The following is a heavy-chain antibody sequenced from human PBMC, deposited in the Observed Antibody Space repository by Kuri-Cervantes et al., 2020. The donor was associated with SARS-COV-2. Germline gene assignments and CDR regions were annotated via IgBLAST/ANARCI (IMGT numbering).Heavy chain of an antibody. Sequence: SETLSLTCTVSGGSISSYYWSWIRQPAGKGLEWIGRIYTSGSTNYNPSLKSRVTMSVDTSKNQFSLKLNSVTAADTAVYYCARDIPSFNWNYHPPYYYYYMDVWGKGTTVTVSS. CDR2: IYTSGST. CDR3: ARDIPSFNWNYHPPYYYYYMDV. J-gene: IGHJ6*03. CDR1: GGSISSYY. V-gene: IGHV4-4*07. D-gene: IGHD1-7*01.